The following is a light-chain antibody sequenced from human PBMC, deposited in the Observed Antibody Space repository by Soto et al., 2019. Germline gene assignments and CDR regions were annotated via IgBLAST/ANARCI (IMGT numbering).Light chain of an antibody. V-gene: IGKV1-9*01. J-gene: IGKJ4*01. CDR2: AAS. CDR1: QGISSY. Sequence: IQFTQSPSSLSASVGDRDTITCRASQGISSYLAWYQQKPGKAPKLLIYAASTLQSGVPSRFSGSGSGTDFTLTISSLQPEDFATYYCQQLNSYPLAFGGGTKVDIK. CDR3: QQLNSYPLA.